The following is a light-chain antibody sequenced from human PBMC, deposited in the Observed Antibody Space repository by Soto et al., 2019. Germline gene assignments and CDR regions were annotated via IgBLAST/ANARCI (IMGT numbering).Light chain of an antibody. CDR3: QQYGSSPFT. J-gene: IGKJ3*01. CDR2: GAS. Sequence: EIGMTLSPPTLSLSLWERSALAFRASQSVSSNLAWYQQKPGQAPRLLIYGASTRATGIPDRFSGSASGTNFTLTISSLEPEDFAVFYCQQYGSSPFTFGPGTKVDI. CDR1: QSVSSN. V-gene: IGKV3-20*01.